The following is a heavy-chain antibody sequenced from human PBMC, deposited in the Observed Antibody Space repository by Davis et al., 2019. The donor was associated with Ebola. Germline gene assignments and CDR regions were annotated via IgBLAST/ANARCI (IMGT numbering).Heavy chain of an antibody. CDR1: GNTFTSYG. D-gene: IGHD3-3*01. CDR2: INPNSGGT. V-gene: IGHV1-8*02. J-gene: IGHJ6*04. CDR3: ARGRGYYDFWSGRPDYYYGMDV. Sequence: AASVKVSCKASGNTFTSYGISWVRQAPGQGLEWMGRINPNSGGTNYAQKFQGRVTMTRNTSISTAYMELSSLRSEDTAVYYCARGRGYYDFWSGRPDYYYGMDVWGKGTTVTVSS.